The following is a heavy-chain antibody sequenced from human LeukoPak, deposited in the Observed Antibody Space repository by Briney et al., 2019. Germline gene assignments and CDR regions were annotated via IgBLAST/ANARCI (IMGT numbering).Heavy chain of an antibody. D-gene: IGHD6-19*01. J-gene: IGHJ6*02. CDR2: ISSSSSYI. CDR1: GFTFSSYS. V-gene: IGHV3-21*01. CDR3: ARDAVAGISYGMDV. Sequence: PGGSLRLSCAASGFTFSSYSMNWVRQAPGKGLEWVSSISSSSSYIYYADSVKGRFTISRDNAENSLYLQMNSLRAEDTAVYYCARDAVAGISYGMDVWGQGTTVTASS.